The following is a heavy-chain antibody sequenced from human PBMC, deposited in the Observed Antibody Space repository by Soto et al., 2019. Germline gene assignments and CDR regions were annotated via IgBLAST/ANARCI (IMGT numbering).Heavy chain of an antibody. J-gene: IGHJ4*02. Sequence: ASVKVSCKASGYTFTSYGISWVRQAPGQGLEWMGGIIPIFGTANYAQKFQGRVTITADESTSTAYMELSSLRSEDTAVYYCARGANYDYVWGSYRYHFDYWGQGTLVTVSS. CDR2: IIPIFGTA. D-gene: IGHD3-16*02. CDR1: GYTFTSYG. CDR3: ARGANYDYVWGSYRYHFDY. V-gene: IGHV1-69*13.